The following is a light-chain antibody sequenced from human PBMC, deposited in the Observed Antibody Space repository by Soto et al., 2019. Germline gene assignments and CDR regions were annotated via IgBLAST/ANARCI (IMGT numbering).Light chain of an antibody. CDR1: QSVSSSY. CDR2: GAS. Sequence: EIVLTQSPGTLSLSPGERATLSCRASQSVSSSYLAWYQQKPGQAPRLLIYGASSRATGIPDRFSGSGPGTDFTLTISRLEPEDFAVYYCQQYGSSRWKFGQGTKV. J-gene: IGKJ1*01. CDR3: QQYGSSRWK. V-gene: IGKV3-20*01.